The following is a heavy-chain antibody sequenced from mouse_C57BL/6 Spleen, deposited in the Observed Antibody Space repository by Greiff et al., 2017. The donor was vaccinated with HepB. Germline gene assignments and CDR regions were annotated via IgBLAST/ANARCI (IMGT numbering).Heavy chain of an antibody. CDR2: ISSGGDYI. Sequence: DVQLQESGEGLVKPGGSLKLSCAASGFTFSSYAMSWVRQTPEKRLEWVAYISSGGDYIYYADTVKGRFTISRDNARNTLYLQMSSLKSEDTAMYYCTRETYGSSYGAMDYWGQGTSVTVSS. V-gene: IGHV5-9-1*02. CDR3: TRETYGSSYGAMDY. J-gene: IGHJ4*01. CDR1: GFTFSSYA. D-gene: IGHD1-1*01.